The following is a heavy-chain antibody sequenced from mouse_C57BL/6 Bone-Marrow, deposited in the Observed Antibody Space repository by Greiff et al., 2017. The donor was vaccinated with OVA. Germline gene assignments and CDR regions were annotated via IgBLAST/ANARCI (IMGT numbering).Heavy chain of an antibody. Sequence: EVQGVESGGDLVKPGGSLKLSCAASGFTFSSYGMSWVRQTPDKRLEWVATISSGGSYTYYPDSVKGRFTISRDNAKNTLYLQMSSLKSEDTAMYYCARHEGGETFAYWGQGTLVTVSA. V-gene: IGHV5-6*01. CDR1: GFTFSSYG. J-gene: IGHJ3*01. CDR3: ARHEGGETFAY. CDR2: ISSGGSYT. D-gene: IGHD2-13*01.